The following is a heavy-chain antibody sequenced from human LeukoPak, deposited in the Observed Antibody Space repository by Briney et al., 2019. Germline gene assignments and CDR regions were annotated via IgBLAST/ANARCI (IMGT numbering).Heavy chain of an antibody. Sequence: SETLSLTCTVSGGSISSGSYYWSWIRQPAGKGLEWIGRIYTSGSTNYNPSLKSRVTISVDTFKNQFSLKLSSVTAADTAVYYCARDIVVDYYMDVWGKGTTVTVSS. D-gene: IGHD2-15*01. CDR2: IYTSGST. CDR3: ARDIVVDYYMDV. J-gene: IGHJ6*03. V-gene: IGHV4-61*02. CDR1: GGSISSGSYY.